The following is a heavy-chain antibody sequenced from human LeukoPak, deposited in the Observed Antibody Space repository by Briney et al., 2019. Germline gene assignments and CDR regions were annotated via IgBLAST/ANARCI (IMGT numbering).Heavy chain of an antibody. V-gene: IGHV1-2*02. CDR3: ARGLEGTYNAFDI. CDR1: GYTFTGYY. CDR2: INPNSGGT. J-gene: IGHJ3*02. Sequence: ASVKVSCKASGYTFTGYYMYWVRQVPGQGLEWMGWINPNSGGTNYAQKFQGRVTMTRDTSISTAYMELTRLRSDDTAVYYCARGLEGTYNAFDIWGQGTMVTVSS. D-gene: IGHD3-16*01.